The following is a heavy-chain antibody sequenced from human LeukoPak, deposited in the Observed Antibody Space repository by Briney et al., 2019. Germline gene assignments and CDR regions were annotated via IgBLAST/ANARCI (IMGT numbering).Heavy chain of an antibody. D-gene: IGHD3-22*01. CDR1: GGTFSSYA. J-gene: IGHJ4*02. CDR3: ARDLFRVSGYYY. CDR2: IIPIFGTA. V-gene: IGHV1-69*05. Sequence: SVKVSCKASGGTFSSYAISWVRQAPGQGLEWMGGIIPIFGTANYGQKFQGRVTITTDESTSTAYMELSSLRSEDTAVYYCARDLFRVSGYYYWGQGTLVTVSS.